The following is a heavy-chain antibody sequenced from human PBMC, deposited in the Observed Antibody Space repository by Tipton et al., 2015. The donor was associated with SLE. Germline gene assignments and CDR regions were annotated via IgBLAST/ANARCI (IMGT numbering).Heavy chain of an antibody. J-gene: IGHJ6*03. Sequence: TLSLTCTVSGDSMTSDFYFWGWIRQPPGKGLEWIGEINHGGGTNYNPSLKSRVTISVDTSKNQFSLKLSSVTAADTAVYYCARAPGLHRDYYYYYYMDVWGKGTTVTVSS. CDR2: INHGGGT. V-gene: IGHV4-39*07. CDR3: ARAPGLHRDYYYYYYMDV. CDR1: GDSMTSDFYF. D-gene: IGHD4-11*01.